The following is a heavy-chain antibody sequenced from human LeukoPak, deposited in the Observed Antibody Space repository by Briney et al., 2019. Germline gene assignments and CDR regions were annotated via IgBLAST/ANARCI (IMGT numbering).Heavy chain of an antibody. CDR2: MYYSGST. CDR3: ARLDNGRGAFDY. CDR1: GGSVSSYF. Sequence: KTSETLSLTCTVSGGSVSSYFWSWIRQPPGKRLEWIGYMYYSGSTNYNPSLKSRVTISIDTSKNQFSLQLSSVTAADTAVYYCARLDNGRGAFDYWGQGTLVTVSS. V-gene: IGHV4-59*02. D-gene: IGHD1-26*01. J-gene: IGHJ4*02.